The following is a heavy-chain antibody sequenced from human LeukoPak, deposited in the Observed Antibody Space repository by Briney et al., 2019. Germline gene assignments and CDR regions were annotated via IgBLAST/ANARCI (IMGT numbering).Heavy chain of an antibody. J-gene: IGHJ5*02. CDR1: GFTFNKFA. D-gene: IGHD2-15*01. V-gene: IGHV3-23*01. CDR3: TRGPYCSGGTCYSLGEFDP. Sequence: GGSLRLSCAASGFTFNKFAMSWVRQAPGKGLDWVSSISHSGTNTYYAHSAKGRITISRDNSENTLYLQMNNLRAEDTAVYYCTRGPYCSGGTCYSLGEFDPWGQGTLVTVSS. CDR2: ISHSGTNT.